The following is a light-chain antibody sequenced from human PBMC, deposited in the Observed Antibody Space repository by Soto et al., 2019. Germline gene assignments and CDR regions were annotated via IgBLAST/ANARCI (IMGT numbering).Light chain of an antibody. CDR1: STDVGSYNY. Sequence: QSALTQPASVSGSPGQSITISCTRTSTDVGSYNYVSWYQLHPGKAPKLMISEVSNRPSGVSNRFSGSKSGNTASLTISGLQTEDEADYYCSSYTSTSTPFVFGTGTKLTVL. J-gene: IGLJ1*01. CDR2: EVS. CDR3: SSYTSTSTPFV. V-gene: IGLV2-14*01.